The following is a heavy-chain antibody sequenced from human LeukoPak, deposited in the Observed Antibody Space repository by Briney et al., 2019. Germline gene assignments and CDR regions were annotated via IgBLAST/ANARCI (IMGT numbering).Heavy chain of an antibody. CDR2: ITVYNNKT. CDR1: GCSFSAYS. D-gene: IGHD2-21*02. V-gene: IGHV1-18*01. Sequence: ASVKVSCKASGCSFSAYSVSWVRQAPGQGLEWMAMITVYNNKTDFSRKVEDRLTMTTDTSTSTAYMELKSLTSDDTAVYYCARQRFSDVHAFDVWGQGTVVSVS. CDR3: ARQRFSDVHAFDV. J-gene: IGHJ3*01.